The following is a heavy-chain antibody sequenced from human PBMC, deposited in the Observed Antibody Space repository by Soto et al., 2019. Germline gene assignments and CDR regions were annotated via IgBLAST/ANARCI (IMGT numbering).Heavy chain of an antibody. J-gene: IGHJ6*02. V-gene: IGHV3-53*01. D-gene: IGHD3-16*01. CDR2: IYGGGDT. CDR1: GFSLSTSY. CDR3: ARAPSGGYGLDV. Sequence: PGGSLRLSCAASGFSLSTSYMSWVRQAPGKGLEWVSVIYGGGDTYHAAAVKGRFIISRDNSYNTLYLQMNSLRAEDTAMYYCARAPSGGYGLDVWGQGTTVTVSS.